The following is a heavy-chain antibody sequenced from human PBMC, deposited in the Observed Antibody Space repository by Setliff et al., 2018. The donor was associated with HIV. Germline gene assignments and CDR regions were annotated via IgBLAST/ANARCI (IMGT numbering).Heavy chain of an antibody. CDR2: IYSGGIIT. V-gene: IGHV3-23*03. CDR1: GFSFRSYA. Sequence: PGGSLRLSCAASGFSFRSYAMSWVRQAPGKGLEWVSIIYSGGIITYYADSVKGRFTISRDNSKNTLYLQMNSLRAEDTAVYYCAKGSRLFDYWGQGTLVTVSS. J-gene: IGHJ4*02. CDR3: AKGSRLFDY.